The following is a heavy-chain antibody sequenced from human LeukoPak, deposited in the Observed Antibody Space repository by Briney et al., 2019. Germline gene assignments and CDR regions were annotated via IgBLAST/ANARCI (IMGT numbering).Heavy chain of an antibody. CDR2: ISTDGSNR. V-gene: IGHV3-30-3*01. Sequence: GGSLRLSCAASGYAFSSYAMHWVRQAPGKGPEWVAAISTDGSNRFYVDSVKGRFTFSRDNSKNTLYLQMNSLRVEDTATYYCARVQSGSDAFDIWGQGRMVTVSS. CDR3: ARVQSGSDAFDI. CDR1: GYAFSSYA. J-gene: IGHJ3*02.